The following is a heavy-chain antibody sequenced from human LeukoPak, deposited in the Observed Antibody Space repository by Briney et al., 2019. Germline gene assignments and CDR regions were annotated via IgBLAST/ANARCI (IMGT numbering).Heavy chain of an antibody. J-gene: IGHJ4*02. CDR3: ARASGGSSGYYSTDY. CDR2: INPNSGVT. V-gene: IGHV1-2*02. CDR1: VYTFTGYY. Sequence: ASVKVSCMASVYTFTGYYMHWVRQAPGQGLEWMGWINPNSGVTNYAQKFQGRVTMTRDTSISTAYMELSRLRSDDTAVYYCARASGGSSGYYSTDYLGQGTLVTVSS. D-gene: IGHD3-22*01.